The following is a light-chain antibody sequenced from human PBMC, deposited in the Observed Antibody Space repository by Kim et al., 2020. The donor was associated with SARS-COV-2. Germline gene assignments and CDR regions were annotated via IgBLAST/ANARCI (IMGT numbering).Light chain of an antibody. Sequence: SSVGGRVTITCRASQSISSWLAWYQQKPGKAPKLLIYKASSLESGVPSRFSGSGSGTDFTLTISSLQPDDFATYYCQQYNSYSLTFGGGTKVDIK. CDR3: QQYNSYSLT. CDR2: KAS. CDR1: QSISSW. J-gene: IGKJ4*01. V-gene: IGKV1-5*03.